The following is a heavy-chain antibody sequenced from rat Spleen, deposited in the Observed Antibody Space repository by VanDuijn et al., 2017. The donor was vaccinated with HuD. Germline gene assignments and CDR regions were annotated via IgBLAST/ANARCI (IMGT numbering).Heavy chain of an antibody. V-gene: IGHV5-31*01. D-gene: IGHD1-9*01. CDR3: TRGTYYRH. J-gene: IGHJ2*01. Sequence: EVQLVESGGGLVQPGRSLRLPCAASGFTFSDYNMTWIRRDPGKGLEWVTSITKASGGTHYPESVKGRFTISRDVAKSTLYLQMNNLRSEETATYYCTRGTYYRHWGQGVMVTVSS. CDR1: GFTFSDYN. CDR2: ITKASGGT.